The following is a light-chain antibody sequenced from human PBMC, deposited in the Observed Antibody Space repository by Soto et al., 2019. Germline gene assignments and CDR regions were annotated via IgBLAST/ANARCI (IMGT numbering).Light chain of an antibody. J-gene: IGKJ1*01. V-gene: IGKV1-5*03. Sequence: DIQMTQSPSTLSASVGDRVTITCRASQSISKWLAWYQQRPGSAPKVLIYKASNLATGVPSRFSGFGSGTEFTLTISALQPDDFANYFCQQYKSDWTFGQGTKVDI. CDR3: QQYKSDWT. CDR2: KAS. CDR1: QSISKW.